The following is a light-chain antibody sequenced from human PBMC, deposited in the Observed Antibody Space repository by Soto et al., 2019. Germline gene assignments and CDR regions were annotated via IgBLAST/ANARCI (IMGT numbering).Light chain of an antibody. CDR3: SSYTSSSTRV. V-gene: IGLV2-14*01. J-gene: IGLJ1*01. CDR1: SSDVGGYNY. CDR2: DVS. Sequence: QSVLTQPASVSGSPGQSITISCTGISSDVGGYNYVSWYQQHPGKAPKLMIYDVSNRPSGVSNRFSGSKSGNTASLTISGLQAEDEADYYCSSYTSSSTRVFGNGAKVTVL.